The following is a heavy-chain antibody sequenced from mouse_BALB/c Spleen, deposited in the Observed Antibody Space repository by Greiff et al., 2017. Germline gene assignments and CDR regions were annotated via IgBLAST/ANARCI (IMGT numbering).Heavy chain of an antibody. Sequence: EVKLVESGGGLVQPGGSLRLSCATSGFTFTDYYMSWVRQPPGKALEWLGFIRNKANGYTTEYSASVKGRFTISRDNSQSILYLQMNTLRAEDSATYYCARATGYYFDYWGQGTTLTVSS. CDR1: GFTFTDYY. J-gene: IGHJ2*01. CDR2: IRNKANGYTT. D-gene: IGHD4-1*02. CDR3: ARATGYYFDY. V-gene: IGHV7-3*02.